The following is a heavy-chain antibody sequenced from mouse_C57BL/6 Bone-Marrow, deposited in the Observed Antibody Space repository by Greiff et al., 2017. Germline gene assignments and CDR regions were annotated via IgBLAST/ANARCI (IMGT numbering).Heavy chain of an antibody. Sequence: QVQLQQPGAELVMPGASVKLSCKASGYTFTSYWMHWVKQRPGQGLEWIGEIDPSDSYTNYNQKFQGKSTLTVDKSSITAYMQLSSLTSEDSAVYYCAIYYGYDEPSYWGQGTLVTVSA. J-gene: IGHJ3*01. CDR2: IDPSDSYT. V-gene: IGHV1-69*01. CDR3: AIYYGYDEPSY. D-gene: IGHD2-2*01. CDR1: GYTFTSYW.